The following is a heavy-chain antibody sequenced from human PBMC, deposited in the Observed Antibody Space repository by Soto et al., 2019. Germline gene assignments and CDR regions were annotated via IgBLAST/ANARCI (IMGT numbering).Heavy chain of an antibody. CDR1: GYTFTDYA. J-gene: IGHJ6*02. Sequence: QVHLVQSGAEVRETGASVRISCEASGYTFTDYAIHWVRQAHGQRPEWMGWINAANGNIKSSRPFRGRVTLTIDKSASTAYLDLTSLRSEETAVYLCARRGITRTNTYYYGLDVWGPGTAVTVSS. D-gene: IGHD1-20*01. CDR2: INAANGNI. CDR3: ARRGITRTNTYYYGLDV. V-gene: IGHV1-3*01.